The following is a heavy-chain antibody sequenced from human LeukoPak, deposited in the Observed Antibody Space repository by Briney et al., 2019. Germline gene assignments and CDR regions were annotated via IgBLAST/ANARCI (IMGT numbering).Heavy chain of an antibody. J-gene: IGHJ2*01. CDR2: IYYSGST. D-gene: IGHD2-2*01. CDR3: ARHRDCSSTSCSSTPLDL. V-gene: IGHV4-59*08. Sequence: SETLSLTCTVSGGSISSYYWSWIRQPPGKGLEWIGYIYYSGSTNYNPSLKSRVTISVDTSKNQFSLKLSSVTAADTAVYYCARHRDCSSTSCSSTPLDLWGRGSLVTVSS. CDR1: GGSISSYY.